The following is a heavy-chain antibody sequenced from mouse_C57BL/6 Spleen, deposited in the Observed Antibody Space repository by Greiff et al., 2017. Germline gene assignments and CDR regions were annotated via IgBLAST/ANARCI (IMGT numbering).Heavy chain of an antibody. CDR1: GYTFTSYW. D-gene: IGHD1-2*01. CDR3: ARSLLRSLYYAMDY. J-gene: IGHJ4*01. Sequence: VQLQQPGTELVKPGASVKLSCKASGYTFTSYWLHWVKRRPGKGLGWIGNFNPSNGGTNYNEKFKSKATLTVDKSSSTAYMQLSSLTSEDSAVYYCARSLLRSLYYAMDYWGQGTSVTVSS. CDR2: FNPSNGGT. V-gene: IGHV1-53*01.